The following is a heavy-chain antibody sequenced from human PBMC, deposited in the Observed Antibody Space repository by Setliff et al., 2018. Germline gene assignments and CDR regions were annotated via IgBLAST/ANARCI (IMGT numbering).Heavy chain of an antibody. Sequence: SGPTLVNPTQTLTLTCTFSGFSLSTSGVGVGWIRQPPGKALEWLALIYWDDDKRYSPSLKSRLTITKDTSKNQVVLTMTNMDPVDTATYYCAHRLPSLYSGYDRVGFDYWGQGTLVTVSS. V-gene: IGHV2-5*02. CDR1: GFSLSTSGVG. D-gene: IGHD5-12*01. J-gene: IGHJ4*02. CDR2: IYWDDDK. CDR3: AHRLPSLYSGYDRVGFDY.